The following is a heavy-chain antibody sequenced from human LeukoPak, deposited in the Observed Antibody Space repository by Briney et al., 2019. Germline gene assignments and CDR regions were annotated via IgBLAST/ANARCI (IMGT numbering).Heavy chain of an antibody. J-gene: IGHJ4*02. Sequence: MASETLSLTCTVCGGSISSNIYYWGWIRRPPGKGLEWIGSIYYSGSTNYNPSLKSRVTISVDTSKNQFSLKLSSVTAADTAVYYCARQGYYGSGSYTRFDYWGQGTLVTVSS. D-gene: IGHD3-10*01. CDR2: IYYSGST. V-gene: IGHV4-39*01. CDR1: GGSISSNIYY. CDR3: ARQGYYGSGSYTRFDY.